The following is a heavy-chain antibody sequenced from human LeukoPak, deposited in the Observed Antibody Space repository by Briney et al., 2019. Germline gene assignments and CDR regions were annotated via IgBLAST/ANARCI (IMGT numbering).Heavy chain of an antibody. D-gene: IGHD6-13*01. CDR1: GGSISSYY. J-gene: IGHJ4*02. Sequence: SETLSLTCTVSGGSISSYYWSWIRQPPGKGLEWIGYIYYSGSTNYNPSLKSRVTISVDTSKNQFSLKLSSVTAADTAVYYCARDEVAAAGTRYWGQGTLVTVSS. CDR2: IYYSGST. CDR3: ARDEVAAAGTRY. V-gene: IGHV4-59*12.